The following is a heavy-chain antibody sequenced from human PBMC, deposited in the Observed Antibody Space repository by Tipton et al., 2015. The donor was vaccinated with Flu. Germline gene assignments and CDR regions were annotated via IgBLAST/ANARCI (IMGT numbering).Heavy chain of an antibody. CDR1: GYTFTKHG. Sequence: QSGPEVKQPGASVKLSCKASGYTFTKHGITWVRQAPGQGLEWMGWISAYNGYTDFAQKFQGRVTISGDTSTNQFSLQLTSVTAADTAAYYCARVTNSISSLPFDTWGQGTLVAVSS. V-gene: IGHV1-18*04. CDR2: ISAYNGYT. J-gene: IGHJ4*02. CDR3: ARVTNSISSLPFDT. D-gene: IGHD6-6*01.